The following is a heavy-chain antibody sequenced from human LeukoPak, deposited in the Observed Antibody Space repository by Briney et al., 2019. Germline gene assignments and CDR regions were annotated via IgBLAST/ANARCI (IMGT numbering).Heavy chain of an antibody. D-gene: IGHD2-2*01. Sequence: ASVTVSCKASGYTFTSYGISWVRQAPRQGLEWMGIINPSGGSTSYAQSFQGRVATTRDTSTTTVYMEVTSLTSEDTAVHFCARDGPTAAPFDYWGQGTLVTDPS. J-gene: IGHJ4*02. CDR2: INPSGGST. CDR3: ARDGPTAAPFDY. V-gene: IGHV1-46*01. CDR1: GYTFTSYG.